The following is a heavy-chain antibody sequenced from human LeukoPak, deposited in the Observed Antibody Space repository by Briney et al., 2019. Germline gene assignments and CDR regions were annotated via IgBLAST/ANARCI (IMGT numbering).Heavy chain of an antibody. CDR3: ARILGRLFDY. V-gene: IGHV4-39*01. D-gene: IGHD7-27*01. CDR2: IYYSGST. CDR1: GXTVSSNY. J-gene: IGHJ4*02. Sequence: GSLRLSWAASGXTVSSNYLSWVRQPPGKGLEWIGSIYYSGSTYYNPSLKSRVTISVDTSKNQFSLKLSSVTAADTAVYYCARILGRLFDYWGQGTLVTVSS.